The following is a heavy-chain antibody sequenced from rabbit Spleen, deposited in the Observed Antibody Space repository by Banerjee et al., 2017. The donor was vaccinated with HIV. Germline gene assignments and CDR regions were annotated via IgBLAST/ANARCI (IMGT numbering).Heavy chain of an antibody. D-gene: IGHD1-1*01. Sequence: QSLEESGGGLVKPGASLTLTCKASGFSFSSGYYMCWVRQAPGQGLECIACIYAGSSVSSFYSRWTKGRFPISKTSSTTVTLQMTSLTAADTATSFCARGYGDASGDYITGAFDPWGPGTLVTV. CDR3: ARGYGDASGDYITGAFDP. V-gene: IGHV1S40*01. CDR2: IYAGSSVSS. J-gene: IGHJ2*01. CDR1: GFSFSSGYY.